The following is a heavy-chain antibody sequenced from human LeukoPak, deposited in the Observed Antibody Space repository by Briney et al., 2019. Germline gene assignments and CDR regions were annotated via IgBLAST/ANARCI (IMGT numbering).Heavy chain of an antibody. V-gene: IGHV1-69*06. CDR3: ACGGGHCSSTSCYAGNWFAP. J-gene: IGHJ5*02. D-gene: IGHD2-2*01. CDR2: IIPIFGTA. CDR1: GGTFSSYA. Sequence: SSVKVSCKASGGTFSSYAIIWVRQAPGQGLEWMGGIIPIFGTANYAQKFQGRVTITADKSTSTAYIELSSLRSEDTDVYYCACGGGHCSSTSCYAGNWFAPWGQGTLVTVSS.